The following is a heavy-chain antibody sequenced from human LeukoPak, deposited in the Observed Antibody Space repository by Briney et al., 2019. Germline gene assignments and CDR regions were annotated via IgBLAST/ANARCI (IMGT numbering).Heavy chain of an antibody. J-gene: IGHJ4*02. CDR1: GFSVSSNY. CDR3: ARDAGGDSSGFVDF. Sequence: GGSLRLSCAASGFSVSSNYMSWVRQAPGKGLEWVALIYTDGKTYYAGSVKGRFTLSRHNSNNTLCLQMNSLRAEDTAVYYCARDAGGDSSGFVDFWGQGTLVTVSS. CDR2: IYTDGKT. V-gene: IGHV3-53*04. D-gene: IGHD6-6*01.